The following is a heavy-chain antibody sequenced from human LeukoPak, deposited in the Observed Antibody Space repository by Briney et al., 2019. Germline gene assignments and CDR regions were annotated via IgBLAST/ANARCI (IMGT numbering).Heavy chain of an antibody. D-gene: IGHD6-19*01. Sequence: PGGSLRLSCAASGFTFSSYAMHWVRQAPGKGLEYVSAISSNGGSTYYANSVKGRFTISRDNSKNTLYLQMGSLRAEDMAVYYCARYQYSSGWYQGDYWGQGALVTVSS. V-gene: IGHV3-64*01. CDR2: ISSNGGST. J-gene: IGHJ4*02. CDR3: ARYQYSSGWYQGDY. CDR1: GFTFSSYA.